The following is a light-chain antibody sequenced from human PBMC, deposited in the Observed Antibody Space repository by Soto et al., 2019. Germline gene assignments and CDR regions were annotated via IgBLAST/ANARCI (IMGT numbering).Light chain of an antibody. CDR1: SSDVGGSNL. CDR2: DVI. V-gene: IGLV2-11*01. CDR3: CSYAGNSLWV. Sequence: QSVLTQPRSVSRSPGQSVTISCTGTSSDVGGSNLVSWYQQHAGRAPKLVIYDVIKRPSGVPDRFSDSKSGNTASLTISGLQVEDEADYYCCSYAGNSLWVFGGGTKLTVL. J-gene: IGLJ3*02.